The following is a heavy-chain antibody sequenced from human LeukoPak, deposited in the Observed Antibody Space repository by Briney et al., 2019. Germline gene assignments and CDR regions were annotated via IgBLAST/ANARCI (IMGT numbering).Heavy chain of an antibody. CDR3: ARDRGYDYSAAYYFDY. CDR1: GFTFSSYG. CDR2: IWYDGSNK. Sequence: GGYLRLYCAASGFTFSSYGMHWVRQAPGKGLEWVAVIWYDGSNKYYADSVKGRFTISRDNSKNTLYLQMNSLRAEDTAVYYCARDRGYDYSAAYYFDYWGQGTLVTVSS. V-gene: IGHV3-33*01. D-gene: IGHD5-12*01. J-gene: IGHJ4*02.